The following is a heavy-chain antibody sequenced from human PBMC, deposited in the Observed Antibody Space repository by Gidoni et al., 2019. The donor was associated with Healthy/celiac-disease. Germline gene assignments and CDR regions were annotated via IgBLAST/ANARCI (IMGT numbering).Heavy chain of an antibody. V-gene: IGHV4-4*02. CDR3: ARDSIAAPGDRYYYYGMDV. D-gene: IGHD6-13*01. CDR1: GGSISSSNW. Sequence: QVQLQGSGPGLVKPSGTLSLTCAVSGGSISSSNWWSWVRQPPGKGLEWIGEIYHSGSTNYNPSLKSRVTISVDKSKNQFSLKLSSVTAADTAVYYCARDSIAAPGDRYYYYGMDVWGQGTTVTVSS. CDR2: IYHSGST. J-gene: IGHJ6*02.